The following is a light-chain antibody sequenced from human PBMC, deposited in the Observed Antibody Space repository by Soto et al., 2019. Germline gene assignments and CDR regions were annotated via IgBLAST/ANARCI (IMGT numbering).Light chain of an antibody. CDR2: DVT. CDR3: CSYAGSSSFRVL. J-gene: IGLJ2*01. Sequence: QSVLTQPRSVSGSPGQSVTISCTGTNSDVGTYNYVSWYQQHPGKALKLIIYDVTKRPSGVPDRFSGSKSGNTASLIISGLQAADEAEYYCCCCSYAGSSSFRVLFGGGTKLTVL. V-gene: IGLV2-11*01. CDR1: NSDVGTYNY.